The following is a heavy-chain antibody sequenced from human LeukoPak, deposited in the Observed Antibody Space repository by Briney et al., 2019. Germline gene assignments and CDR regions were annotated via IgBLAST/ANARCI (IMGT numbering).Heavy chain of an antibody. V-gene: IGHV1-2*02. J-gene: IGHJ4*02. CDR1: GYTFTGYY. CDR3: ARSQDNYDFCLDY. CDR2: INPNSGGT. Sequence: ASVKVSCEASGYTFTGYYMHWVRQAPGQGLEWMGWINPNSGGTNYAQKFQGRVTMTRDTSISTAYMELSRLRSDDTAVYYCARSQDNYDFCLDYWGQGTLVTVSS. D-gene: IGHD3-3*01.